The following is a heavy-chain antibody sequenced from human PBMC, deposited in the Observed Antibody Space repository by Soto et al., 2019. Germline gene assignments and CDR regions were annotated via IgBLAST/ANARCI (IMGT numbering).Heavy chain of an antibody. J-gene: IGHJ4*02. CDR3: ARAGVANLDY. D-gene: IGHD3-10*01. V-gene: IGHV1-18*01. CDR2: ISAYTGNT. Sequence: ASVKVSCKASGYTFSKYAVSWVRQAPGQGLEWMGWISAYTGNTNYAKKIQGRVSMTIDTSTSTAYMELRSLRSDDTAVYYCARAGVANLDYWGQGTLVTVSS. CDR1: GYTFSKYA.